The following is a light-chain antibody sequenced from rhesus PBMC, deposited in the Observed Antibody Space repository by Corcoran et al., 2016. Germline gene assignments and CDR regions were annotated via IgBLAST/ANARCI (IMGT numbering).Light chain of an antibody. Sequence: DIQMTQSPSPLSASVGDKVTITCLASQDISSWLVWYQKKQGKAPKPLRYYTSSLQSGVPSRFSGSGSGTDYTLTISSLQPEDFATYYCQQYDDRPTFGQGAKVEI. V-gene: IGKV1-19*01. J-gene: IGKJ1*01. CDR1: QDISSW. CDR3: QQYDDRPT. CDR2: YTS.